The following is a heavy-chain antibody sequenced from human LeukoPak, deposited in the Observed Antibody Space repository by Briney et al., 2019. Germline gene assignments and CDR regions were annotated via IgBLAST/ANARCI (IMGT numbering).Heavy chain of an antibody. D-gene: IGHD5-12*01. CDR1: GFTFSSYA. V-gene: IGHV3-23*01. CDR2: ISGSGGST. CDR3: AKDRGYSGYDLIAVAGTGFDY. Sequence: PGGSLRLSCAASGFTFSSYAMSWVRQAPGKGLEWVSAISGSGGSTYYADSVKGRFTISRDNSKNTLYLQMNSLRAEDTAVYYCAKDRGYSGYDLIAVAGTGFDYWGQGTLVTVSS. J-gene: IGHJ4*02.